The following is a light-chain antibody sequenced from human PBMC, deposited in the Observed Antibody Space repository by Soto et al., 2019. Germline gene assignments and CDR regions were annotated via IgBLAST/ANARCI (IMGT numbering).Light chain of an antibody. Sequence: QSALTQPASVSGSPGQSITISCTGTSSEVGGYNYVSWYQQHPGKAPKLMIYDVSNRPSGVSNRFSGSKSGNTASLTISGLQAEDEADYSCSSYTSSSTPHYVFGTGTKVTVL. CDR3: SSYTSSSTPHYV. V-gene: IGLV2-14*01. CDR2: DVS. J-gene: IGLJ1*01. CDR1: SSEVGGYNY.